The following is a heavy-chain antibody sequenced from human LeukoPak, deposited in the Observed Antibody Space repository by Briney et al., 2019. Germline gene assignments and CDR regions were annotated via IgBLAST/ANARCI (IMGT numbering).Heavy chain of an antibody. Sequence: GGSLRLSCAASGFTFSNAWMSWVRQAPGKRLEWVGRIKSKTDGGTTDYAAPVKGRFTISRDDSKNTLYLQMNSLKSEDTAVYYCITTYYYDSSGDYWEGFDYWGQGTLVTVSS. CDR1: GFTFSNAW. J-gene: IGHJ4*02. D-gene: IGHD3-22*01. CDR3: ITTYYYDSSGDYWEGFDY. CDR2: IKSKTDGGTT. V-gene: IGHV3-15*01.